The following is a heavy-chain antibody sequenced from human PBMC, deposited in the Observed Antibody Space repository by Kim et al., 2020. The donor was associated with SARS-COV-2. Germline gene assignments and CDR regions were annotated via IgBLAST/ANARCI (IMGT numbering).Heavy chain of an antibody. CDR1: GFTFSGNG. CDR2: ISYDGSNQ. Sequence: GGSLRLSCAASGFTFSGNGMHWVRQAPGKGLEWVAIISYDGSNQYYADSVKGRFTISRDNSKNTLYLQVNSLRAEDTAVYYCARQIGHCTRGSRNLDYWGQGTLVTVSS. D-gene: IGHD2-8*02. CDR3: ARQIGHCTRGSRNLDY. V-gene: IGHV3-33*01. J-gene: IGHJ4*02.